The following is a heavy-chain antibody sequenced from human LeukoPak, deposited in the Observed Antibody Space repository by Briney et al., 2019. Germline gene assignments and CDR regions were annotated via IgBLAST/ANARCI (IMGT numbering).Heavy chain of an antibody. V-gene: IGHV3-23*01. D-gene: IGHD1-26*01. CDR2: ISASIGYT. Sequence: GGSLRLSCAASGFTFSNFAMSWVRQAPGKGLEWVSTISASIGYTYYADPVKGRFTISRDNSKNTLYLQMNSLRAEDTAVYYCAKDYSGSYYNFDYWGQGTLVTVPS. CDR1: GFTFSNFA. J-gene: IGHJ4*02. CDR3: AKDYSGSYYNFDY.